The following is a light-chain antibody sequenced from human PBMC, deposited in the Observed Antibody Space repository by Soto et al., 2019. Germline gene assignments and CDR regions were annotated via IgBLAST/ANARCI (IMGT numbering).Light chain of an antibody. CDR1: QSISSSY. CDR2: DAS. J-gene: IGKJ3*01. Sequence: EIVLTQSPGTLSVSPGERVTLSCRASQSISSSYLAWYQQRPGQAPRLLIFDASYRATGIPDRFSGSGSGTDFTLTISRLEPEDFAVYYCQQYNSSPPEFTFGPGTKVDSK. V-gene: IGKV3-20*01. CDR3: QQYNSSPPEFT.